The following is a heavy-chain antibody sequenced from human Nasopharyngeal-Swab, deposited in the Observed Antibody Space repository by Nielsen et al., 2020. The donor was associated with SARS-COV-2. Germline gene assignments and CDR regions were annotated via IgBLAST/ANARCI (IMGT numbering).Heavy chain of an antibody. CDR1: GFTFSSYW. J-gene: IGHJ6*02. V-gene: IGHV3-74*01. Sequence: GGSLRLSCAASGFTFSSYWMHWVRLAPGKGLVWVARIDGDGSITNYADSVEGRFGISRDNAKNTVYLQMNSLRDEDTAVYYCVRESTSWSRKSNFYYYFGLDFWGRGTTVTVSS. CDR3: VRESTSWSRKSNFYYYFGLDF. CDR2: IDGDGSIT.